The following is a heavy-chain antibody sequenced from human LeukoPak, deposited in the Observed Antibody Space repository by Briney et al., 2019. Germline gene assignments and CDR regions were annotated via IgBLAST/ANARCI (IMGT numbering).Heavy chain of an antibody. J-gene: IGHJ6*03. CDR2: ISTSSSYI. V-gene: IGHV3-21*01. CDR3: ARDRGNQRGYYYYMDV. CDR1: GFTFSSYT. D-gene: IGHD1-14*01. Sequence: GGSLRLSCAASGFTFSSYTVNWVRQASGKGVEGVSSISTSSSYIYYADSVKGRFTISRDNAKNSLYLQMNRRIADDTAVYYCARDRGNQRGYYYYMDVWGKGTTVTVSS.